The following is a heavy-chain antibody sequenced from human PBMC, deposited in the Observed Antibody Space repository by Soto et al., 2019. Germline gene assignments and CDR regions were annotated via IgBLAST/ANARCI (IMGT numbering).Heavy chain of an antibody. Sequence: KPSETLSLTCGVSGGSFSGYYWSWIRQPPGKGLEWIGEVNDSGNSNYNPSLKRRVVISVDTPKNEFSLKMNTVTAADTGVYYCETVRSCPPEEMVDIWGQGALVTVSS. CDR2: VNDSGNS. CDR1: GGSFSGYY. CDR3: ETVRSCPPEEMVDI. J-gene: IGHJ4*02. V-gene: IGHV4-34*01. D-gene: IGHD6-13*01.